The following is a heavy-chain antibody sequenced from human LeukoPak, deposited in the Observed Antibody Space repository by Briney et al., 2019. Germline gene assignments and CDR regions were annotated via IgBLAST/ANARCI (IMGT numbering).Heavy chain of an antibody. Sequence: PPGGSLRLSCAASGFTFNNYAMSWVRQAPGEGLEWVSTISSSGGSTYYADSVKGRFTISRDNSKNTLYLQMNSLRAEDTAVYYCAKDSGHYYGSGSYGSDYWGQGTLVTVSS. J-gene: IGHJ4*02. CDR1: GFTFNNYA. CDR2: ISSSGGST. D-gene: IGHD3-10*01. CDR3: AKDSGHYYGSGSYGSDY. V-gene: IGHV3-23*01.